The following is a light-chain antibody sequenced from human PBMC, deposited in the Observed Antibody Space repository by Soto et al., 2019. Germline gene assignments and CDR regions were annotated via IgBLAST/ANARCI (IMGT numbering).Light chain of an antibody. V-gene: IGKV3-11*01. J-gene: IGKJ4*01. CDR3: QQRSNWPPLT. CDR1: QSVRTS. CDR2: DAS. Sequence: EIMLSQSPASLSLSPGERATLSCRASQSVRTSLDWYQQKPGQPPRLLIYDASNRATGIPARFSGSGSGTDFTLTIIGLQPEDVAVYFCQQRSNWPPLTFGGGTKVQI.